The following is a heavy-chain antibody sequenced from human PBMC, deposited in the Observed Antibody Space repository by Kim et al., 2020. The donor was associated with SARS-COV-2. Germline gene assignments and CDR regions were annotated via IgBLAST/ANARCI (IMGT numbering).Heavy chain of an antibody. CDR2: ISSSSSYI. CDR1: GFTFSSYS. J-gene: IGHJ4*02. CDR3: ARVDLSGGRPFCDY. V-gene: IGHV3-21*01. Sequence: GGSLRLSCAASGFTFSSYSMNWVRQAPGKGLEWVSSISSSSSYIYYADSVKGRFTISRDNAKNSLYLQMNSLRAEDTAVYYCARVDLSGGRPFCDYWGQGTLVTVSS. D-gene: IGHD2-15*01.